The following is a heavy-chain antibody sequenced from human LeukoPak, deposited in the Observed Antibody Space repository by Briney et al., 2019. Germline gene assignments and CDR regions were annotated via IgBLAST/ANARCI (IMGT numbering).Heavy chain of an antibody. J-gene: IGHJ4*02. CDR3: ARDGRAGSLFAY. Sequence: SETLSLTCTVSGGSISSGSYYWSWIRQPAGKGLEWIGSIYHSGSTYYNPSLKSRVTISVDTSKNQFSLKLSSVTAADTAIYYCARDGRAGSLFAYWGQGTLVTVSS. D-gene: IGHD6-19*01. V-gene: IGHV4-39*07. CDR1: GGSISSGSYY. CDR2: IYHSGST.